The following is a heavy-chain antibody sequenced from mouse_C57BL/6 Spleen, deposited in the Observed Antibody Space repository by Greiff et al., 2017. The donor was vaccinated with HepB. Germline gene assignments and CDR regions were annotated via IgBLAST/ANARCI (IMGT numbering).Heavy chain of an antibody. CDR1: GFSLTSYG. Sequence: VKLMESGPGLVQPSQSLSITCTVSGFSLTSYGVHWVRQSPGKGLEWLGVIWSGGSTDYNAAFISRLSISKDNSKSKVFFKMNSLQADDTAIYYCASTYDYDNYAMDYWGQGTSVTVSS. CDR3: ASTYDYDNYAMDY. J-gene: IGHJ4*01. D-gene: IGHD2-4*01. CDR2: IWSGGST. V-gene: IGHV2-2*01.